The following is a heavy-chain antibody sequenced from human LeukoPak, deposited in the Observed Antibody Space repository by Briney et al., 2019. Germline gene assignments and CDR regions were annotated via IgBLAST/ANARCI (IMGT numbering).Heavy chain of an antibody. J-gene: IGHJ5*02. D-gene: IGHD4-17*01. V-gene: IGHV4-59*01. CDR2: IYYSGST. CDR3: ARGDRGYGDDEGLFNWFDP. Sequence: SETLSLTCTVSGGSISSYYWSWIRQPPGKGLEWIGYIYYSGSTNYNPSLKSRVTISVDTSKNQFSLKLSSVTAADTAVYYCARGDRGYGDDEGLFNWFDPWGQGTLVTVSS. CDR1: GGSISSYY.